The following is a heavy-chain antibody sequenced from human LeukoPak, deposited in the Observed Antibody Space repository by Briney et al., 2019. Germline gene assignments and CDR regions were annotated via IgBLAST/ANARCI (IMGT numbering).Heavy chain of an antibody. CDR2: IYYSGST. J-gene: IGHJ6*02. V-gene: IGHV4-59*01. D-gene: IGHD2-2*01. Sequence: PSETLSLTCSVSGGSISSYYWSWVRQPPGKGLEYIGYIYYSGSTNYNPSLKSRVTISVDTSKDQFSLNLTSVTAADTAVYYCARLKCISTTCPSRYVMDVWGQGTTVTVSS. CDR1: GGSISSYY. CDR3: ARLKCISTTCPSRYVMDV.